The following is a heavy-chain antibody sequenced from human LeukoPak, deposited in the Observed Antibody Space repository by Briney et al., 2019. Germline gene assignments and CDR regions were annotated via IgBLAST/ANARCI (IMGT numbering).Heavy chain of an antibody. Sequence: SETLSLTCTVSGGSISSYYWSWIRQPPGKGLEWIGYIYYSGSTNYNPSLKSRVTISVVTSKNQFSLKLSSVTAADTAVYYCARDYYDSSGYYYGDAFDIWGQGTMVTVSS. V-gene: IGHV4-59*01. CDR2: IYYSGST. D-gene: IGHD3-22*01. J-gene: IGHJ3*02. CDR3: ARDYYDSSGYYYGDAFDI. CDR1: GGSISSYY.